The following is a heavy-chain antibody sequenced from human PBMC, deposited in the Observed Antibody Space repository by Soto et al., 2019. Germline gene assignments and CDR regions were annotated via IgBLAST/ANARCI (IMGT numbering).Heavy chain of an antibody. Sequence: SETLSLTCAVSSGSISSSNWWSWVRQPPGKGLEWIGEIYHSGSTNYNPSLKSRVTISVDKSKNQFSLKLSSVTAADTAVYYCASVVRFLEMHAFDIWGQGTMVTVSS. V-gene: IGHV4-4*02. D-gene: IGHD3-3*01. CDR3: ASVVRFLEMHAFDI. CDR2: IYHSGST. CDR1: SGSISSSNW. J-gene: IGHJ3*02.